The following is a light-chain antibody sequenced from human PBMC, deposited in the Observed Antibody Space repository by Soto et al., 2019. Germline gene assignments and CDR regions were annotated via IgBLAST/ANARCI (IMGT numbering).Light chain of an antibody. Sequence: DIQMTQSPSPLSASVGDRVTITCRASQTITTWLAWYQQKPGKAPKLLIHDASSLKSGVPSRFSGSGSGTEFTLTISSLQPDDFATYYCQQYYTYWTFGQGTKVEI. J-gene: IGKJ1*01. V-gene: IGKV1-5*01. CDR3: QQYYTYWT. CDR2: DAS. CDR1: QTITTW.